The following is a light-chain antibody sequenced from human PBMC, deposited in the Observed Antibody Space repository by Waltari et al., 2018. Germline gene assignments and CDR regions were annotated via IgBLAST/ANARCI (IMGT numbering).Light chain of an antibody. J-gene: IGLJ2*01. V-gene: IGLV5-45*03. CDR3: MIWHSSAVV. CDR1: SGINVGTYR. Sequence: QAVLTQPSSLSASPGASASLTCTLRSGINVGTYRIYSYQQKPGSPPQYRLRYKSDSDKQQGSGVPSRFSGSKDASANAGILLISGLQSEDEADYYCMIWHSSAVVFGGGTKLTVL. CDR2: YKSDSDK.